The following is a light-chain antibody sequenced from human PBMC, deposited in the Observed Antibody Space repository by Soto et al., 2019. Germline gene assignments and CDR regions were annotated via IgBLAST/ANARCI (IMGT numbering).Light chain of an antibody. CDR2: DAS. J-gene: IGKJ3*01. CDR1: QSIREW. Sequence: DIVMTQSPEFLTVSLGERATITCRASQSIREWLAWYHQQPGKAPKLLIYDASTLESGVPSRFSGSGSGTEFTLTINSLQPDDIGNYYCQQYNTHSPFFGPGTKVDIK. V-gene: IGKV1-5*01. CDR3: QQYNTHSPF.